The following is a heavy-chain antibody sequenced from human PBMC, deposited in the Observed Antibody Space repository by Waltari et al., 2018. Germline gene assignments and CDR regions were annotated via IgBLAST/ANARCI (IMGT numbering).Heavy chain of an antibody. CDR2: VFPSDSET. CDR1: GYSFPNFW. J-gene: IGHJ4*02. V-gene: IGHV5-51*01. CDR3: ARRVGATGYFDL. Sequence: EVQLVQSGAEVNKHGESLRIPCQGSGYSFPNFWVGWVRQKPTTGLEWMAIVFPSDSETRYSPFFLGQVTISADKSINTAYLQWSRLRESDTGIYYCARRVGATGYFDLWGEGTLVTVSS. D-gene: IGHD1-26*01.